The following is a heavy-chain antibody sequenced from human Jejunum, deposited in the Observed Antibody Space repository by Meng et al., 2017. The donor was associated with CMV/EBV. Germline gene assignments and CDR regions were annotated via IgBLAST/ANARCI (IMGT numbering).Heavy chain of an antibody. V-gene: IGHV1-2*02. CDR2: INPDSGAT. CDR1: Y. Sequence: YIQWGRRAPGQGLEWMGWINPDSGATSYAQKFRGRVTMTRDTSTKTAYMELSRLRPDDTAVYFCAREGDIVFPSTIISYHYAMDVWGQGTTVTVSS. J-gene: IGHJ6*02. CDR3: AREGDIVFPSTIISYHYAMDV. D-gene: IGHD2-15*01.